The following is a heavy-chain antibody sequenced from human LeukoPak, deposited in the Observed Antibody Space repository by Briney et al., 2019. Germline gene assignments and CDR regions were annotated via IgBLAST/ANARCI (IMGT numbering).Heavy chain of an antibody. Sequence: GGSLRLSCAASGFTFSSYAMSWVRQAPGKGLEWVSSISSSSGYIYYADSVKGRFTISRDNAKNSLYLQMSSLRAEDTAVYYCARDRYSGYDLNSHYGMDVWGQGTTVTVSS. J-gene: IGHJ6*02. V-gene: IGHV3-21*01. CDR1: GFTFSSYA. CDR2: ISSSSGYI. CDR3: ARDRYSGYDLNSHYGMDV. D-gene: IGHD5-12*01.